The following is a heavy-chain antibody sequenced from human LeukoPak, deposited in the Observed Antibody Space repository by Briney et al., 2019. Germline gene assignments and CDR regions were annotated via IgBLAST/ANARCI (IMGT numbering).Heavy chain of an antibody. V-gene: IGHV4-4*02. CDR2: ISLTGLT. CDR3: ARGGDVSGYYYSINY. Sequence: PSETLSLTCGVSGGSISNTNWWSWVRQPPGQGLEWIGEISLTGLTHYNPSLESRVTVSLDKSKNQFSLKLSSVTAADTAVYYCARGGDVSGYYYSINYWGQGTLVTVSS. CDR1: GGSISNTNW. D-gene: IGHD3-22*01. J-gene: IGHJ4*02.